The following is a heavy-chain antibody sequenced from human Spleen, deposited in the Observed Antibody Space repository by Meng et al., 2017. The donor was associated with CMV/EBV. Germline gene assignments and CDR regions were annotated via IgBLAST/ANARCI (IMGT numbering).Heavy chain of an antibody. CDR3: AKEFGAYDFWSGYSY. D-gene: IGHD3-3*01. J-gene: IGHJ4*02. Sequence: SGFIFSNYAMSWVRQAPGKGLEWVSRISGSGSYTYNADSVQGRFTTSRDNSKNTLYLQMSSLRAEDTAVYYCAKEFGAYDFWSGYSYWGQGTLVTVSS. CDR2: ISGSGSYT. V-gene: IGHV3-23*01. CDR1: GFIFSNYA.